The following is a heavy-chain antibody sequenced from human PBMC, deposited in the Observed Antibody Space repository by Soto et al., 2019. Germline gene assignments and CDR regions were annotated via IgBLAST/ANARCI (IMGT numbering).Heavy chain of an antibody. D-gene: IGHD3-16*02. V-gene: IGHV1-46*01. J-gene: IGHJ4*02. Sequence: ASVKVSCKASGYTCTSYYMHWVRQAPGQGLEWMGIINPSGGSTSYAQKFQGRVTMTRDTSTSTVYMELSSLRSEDTAVYYCARAGLRLGELSPIDYWGQGTLVTVSS. CDR1: GYTCTSYY. CDR2: INPSGGST. CDR3: ARAGLRLGELSPIDY.